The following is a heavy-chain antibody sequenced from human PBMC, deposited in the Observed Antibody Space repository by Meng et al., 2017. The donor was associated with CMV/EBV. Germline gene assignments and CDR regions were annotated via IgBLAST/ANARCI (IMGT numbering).Heavy chain of an antibody. D-gene: IGHD6-6*01. Sequence: SETLSLTCTVSGYSISSGYYWGWIRPPPGKGLEWIGSIYHSGSTYYNPSLKSRVTISVDTSKNHFSLKLSSVTAADTAVYYCASLIAARERNDYWGQRPLVTVSS. CDR2: IYHSGST. CDR3: ASLIAARERNDY. V-gene: IGHV4-38-2*02. CDR1: GYSISSGYY. J-gene: IGHJ4*02.